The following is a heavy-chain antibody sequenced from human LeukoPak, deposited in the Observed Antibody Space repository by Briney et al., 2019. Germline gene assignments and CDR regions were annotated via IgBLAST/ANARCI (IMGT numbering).Heavy chain of an antibody. V-gene: IGHV4-59*01. J-gene: IGHJ5*02. CDR3: ARVTGPYDFWSGFDP. CDR2: IYYSGST. Sequence: PSETLSLTXTVSGGSISSYYWSWIRQPPGKGLEWIGYIYYSGSTNYNPSLKSRVTISVDTSKNQFSLKLSSVTAADTAVYYCARVTGPYDFWSGFDPWGQGTLVTVSS. CDR1: GGSISSYY. D-gene: IGHD3-3*01.